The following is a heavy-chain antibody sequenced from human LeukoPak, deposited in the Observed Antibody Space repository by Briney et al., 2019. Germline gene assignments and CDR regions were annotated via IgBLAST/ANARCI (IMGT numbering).Heavy chain of an antibody. J-gene: IGHJ3*02. Sequence: GGSLRLSCAASRFTFSDFAMSWVRQAPGKGLEWVSTVGGTGGDTYYADSVEGRFTISRDNSKSTLYLQMNSLRAEDTAVYYCAKDEIPRSKLYDAFDIWGQGTKVTVSS. D-gene: IGHD4-23*01. V-gene: IGHV3-23*01. CDR3: AKDEIPRSKLYDAFDI. CDR1: RFTFSDFA. CDR2: VGGTGGDT.